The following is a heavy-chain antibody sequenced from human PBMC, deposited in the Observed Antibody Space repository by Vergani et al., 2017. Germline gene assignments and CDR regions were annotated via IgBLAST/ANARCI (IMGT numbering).Heavy chain of an antibody. Sequence: QVQLVQSGAEVKKPGSSVKVSCKASGGTFSSYAISWVRQAPGQGLEWMGGIIPIFGTANYAQKFQGRVTITADKSTSTAYMELSSLRSEDTAVYYCARDIAGYYGSGSYYNPYYFDYWGQGTLVTVSS. V-gene: IGHV1-69*06. CDR2: IIPIFGTA. D-gene: IGHD3-10*01. CDR3: ARDIAGYYGSGSYYNPYYFDY. CDR1: GGTFSSYA. J-gene: IGHJ4*02.